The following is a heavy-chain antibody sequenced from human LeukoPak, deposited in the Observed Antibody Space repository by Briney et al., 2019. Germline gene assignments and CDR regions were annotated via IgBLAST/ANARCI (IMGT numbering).Heavy chain of an antibody. D-gene: IGHD6-13*01. V-gene: IGHV3-9*01. CDR2: ISWNSGSI. CDR3: AKEYSYSRGAFDY. Sequence: GGSLRLSCAASGFTFDDYAMHWVRQAPGKGLEWVSGISWNSGSIGYADSVKGRFTISRDNAKNSLYLQMNSLRAEDTALYYCAKEYSYSRGAFDYWGQGTLVTVSS. CDR1: GFTFDDYA. J-gene: IGHJ4*02.